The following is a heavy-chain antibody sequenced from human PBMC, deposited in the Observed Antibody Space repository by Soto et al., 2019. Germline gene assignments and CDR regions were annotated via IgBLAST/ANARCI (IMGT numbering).Heavy chain of an antibody. Sequence: TLSLTCAVSGGSISSGGYSWSWIRQPPGKDLEWIGYIYHSGSTYYNPSLKSRVTISVDRSKNQFSLKLSSVTAADTAVYYCARVPGPWGQGTLVTVSS. CDR3: ARVPGP. CDR1: GGSISSGGYS. D-gene: IGHD7-27*01. V-gene: IGHV4-30-2*01. J-gene: IGHJ5*02. CDR2: IYHSGST.